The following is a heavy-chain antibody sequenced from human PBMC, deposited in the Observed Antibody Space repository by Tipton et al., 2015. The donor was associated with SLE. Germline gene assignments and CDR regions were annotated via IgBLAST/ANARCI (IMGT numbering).Heavy chain of an antibody. CDR2: IWYDGSEK. J-gene: IGHJ6*03. Sequence: SLRLSCAASGFTFSYYGMHWVRQAPGKGLEWVAVIWYDGSEKYYGDSVKGRFTVSRDNSEDKLYLQMNDLRAEDTAVYYCARVALSYYMDVWGKGTTVSVSS. CDR1: GFTFSYYG. V-gene: IGHV3-33*01. CDR3: ARVALSYYMDV. D-gene: IGHD2/OR15-2a*01.